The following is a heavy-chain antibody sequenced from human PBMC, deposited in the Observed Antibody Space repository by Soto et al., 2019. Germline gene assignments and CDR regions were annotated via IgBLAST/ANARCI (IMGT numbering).Heavy chain of an antibody. CDR3: ASGLSGDKVDS. J-gene: IGHJ4*02. CDR2: IYTGGGI. CDR1: GGSVSSGDYS. Sequence: QVQLQESGPRLVKPSQTLSLTCTVSGGSVSSGDYSWSWIRQPPGTALEWIGHIYTGGGIYINPSLKSRVIISLDTSKSQFFLNLISVTAADTAVYYCASGLSGDKVDSWGQGTLVTVSS. D-gene: IGHD7-27*01. V-gene: IGHV4-30-4*01.